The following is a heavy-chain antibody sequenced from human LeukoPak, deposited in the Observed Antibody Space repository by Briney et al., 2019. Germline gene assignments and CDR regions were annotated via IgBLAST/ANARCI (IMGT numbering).Heavy chain of an antibody. Sequence: GGSLRVSCAASGFTVRSNYMNWVRRAPGKGLEWVSVIYSDGSTYYAVSVKGRFTISRDFSKNTLYLQMNSLRVEDTAVYYCARLTVSGQLDYWGQGTLVTVSS. CDR1: GFTVRSNY. CDR2: IYSDGST. D-gene: IGHD6-19*01. J-gene: IGHJ4*02. CDR3: ARLTVSGQLDY. V-gene: IGHV3-66*01.